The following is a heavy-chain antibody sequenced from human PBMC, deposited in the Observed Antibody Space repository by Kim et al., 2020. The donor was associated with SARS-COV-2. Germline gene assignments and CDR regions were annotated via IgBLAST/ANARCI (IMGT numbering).Heavy chain of an antibody. CDR2: ISYDGSNK. J-gene: IGHJ4*01. Sequence: GGSLRLSCAASGFTFSSYAMHWVRQAPGKGLEWVAVISYDGSNKYYADSVKGRFTISRDNSKNTLYLQMNSLRAEDTAVYYCARDGGYYDSSGYAVYWG. CDR1: GFTFSSYA. D-gene: IGHD3-22*01. CDR3: ARDGGYYDSSGYAVY. V-gene: IGHV3-30-3*01.